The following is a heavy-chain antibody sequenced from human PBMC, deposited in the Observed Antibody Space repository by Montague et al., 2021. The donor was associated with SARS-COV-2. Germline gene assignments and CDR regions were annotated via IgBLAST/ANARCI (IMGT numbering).Heavy chain of an antibody. CDR3: ARFGSKSWIWGSVCYLDY. J-gene: IGHJ4*02. CDR1: GGSITSGVYS. Sequence: TLSLTCAVSGGSITSGVYSWSWIRQPPGKGLEWIGHIYRSGATYYNPSLRGRVTMSVDRSQNHLYLMLTSVTAADTAVYYCARFGSKSWIWGSVCYLDYWGRGTLVTVSS. D-gene: IGHD3-16*01. V-gene: IGHV4-30-2*01. CDR2: IYRSGAT.